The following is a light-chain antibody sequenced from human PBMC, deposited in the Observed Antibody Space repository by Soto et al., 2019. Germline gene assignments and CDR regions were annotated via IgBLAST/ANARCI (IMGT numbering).Light chain of an antibody. V-gene: IGLV1-44*01. Sequence: QSVLTQSPSASGTPGQRVSISCFGSTSNIGGNTVNRYQQLPGTAPKVVICSDNQRPSGVPDRFSGSKSGTSASLAISGLQSDDEADYYCSSWDDRINGWLFGGGTQLTVL. CDR1: TSNIGGNT. CDR2: SDN. J-gene: IGLJ3*02. CDR3: SSWDDRINGWL.